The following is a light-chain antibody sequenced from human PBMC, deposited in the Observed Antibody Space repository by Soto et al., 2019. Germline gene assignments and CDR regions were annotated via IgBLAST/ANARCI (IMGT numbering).Light chain of an antibody. CDR2: DAS. V-gene: IGKV1-13*02. Sequence: AIQLTQSPSSLSASVGDRVTITCRASQGLRSALAWYQQKPGKAPKLLIYDASSLESWVPSRFSGSGSGTDFTLTFSSLQPEDFATYYCQQFNSYPLTFGGGTNVEIK. J-gene: IGKJ4*01. CDR1: QGLRSA. CDR3: QQFNSYPLT.